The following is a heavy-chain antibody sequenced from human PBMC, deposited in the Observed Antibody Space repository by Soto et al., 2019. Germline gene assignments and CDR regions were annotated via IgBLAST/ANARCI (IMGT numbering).Heavy chain of an antibody. CDR3: TTDASLPGWELPEGWFDP. V-gene: IGHV3-15*01. CDR2: IKSKTDGGTT. Sequence: EVQLVESGGGLVKPGGSLRLSCAASGFTFSNAWMSWVRQAPGKGLEWVGRIKSKTDGGTTDYAAPVKGRFTISRDDSKNTLYLQMNSLKTEDTAVYYCTTDASLPGWELPEGWFDPWGQGTLVTVSS. D-gene: IGHD1-26*01. J-gene: IGHJ5*02. CDR1: GFTFSNAW.